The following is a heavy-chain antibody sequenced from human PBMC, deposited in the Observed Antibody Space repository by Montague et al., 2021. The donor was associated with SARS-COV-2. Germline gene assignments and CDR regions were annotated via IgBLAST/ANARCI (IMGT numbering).Heavy chain of an antibody. J-gene: IGHJ4*02. CDR3: ARDLRVGGGITGTTASDD. V-gene: IGHV3-74*01. CDR1: GFTLSSDW. Sequence: SLRLSCAASGFTLSSDWMHWVRQASGKGPVWISRINPDGGHTDSAHFVRGRFTTSRDNAKNTLYLQMNGLRAEDTAIYYCARDLRVGGGITGTTASDDWGQGTLVTVSS. D-gene: IGHD1-20*01. CDR2: INPDGGHT.